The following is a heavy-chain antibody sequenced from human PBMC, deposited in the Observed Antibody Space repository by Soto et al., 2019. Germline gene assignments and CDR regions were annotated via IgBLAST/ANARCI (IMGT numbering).Heavy chain of an antibody. CDR1: GYTFTSYA. CDR2: INAGNGNT. Sequence: GASVKVSCKASGYTFTSYAMHWVRQAPGQRLEWMGWINAGNGNTKYSQKFQGRVTITRDTSASTAYMELSSLRSEDTAVYYCASTPQTSPPFGELLFYWGQGTLVTVSS. J-gene: IGHJ4*02. CDR3: ASTPQTSPPFGELLFY. V-gene: IGHV1-3*01. D-gene: IGHD3-10*01.